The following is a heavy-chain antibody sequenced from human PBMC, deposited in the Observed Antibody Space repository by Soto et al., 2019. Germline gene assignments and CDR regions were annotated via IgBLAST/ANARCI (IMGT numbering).Heavy chain of an antibody. V-gene: IGHV3-23*01. CDR3: AKGDRGYCSGGSCYLGDY. J-gene: IGHJ4*02. D-gene: IGHD2-15*01. CDR2: IGGSGGST. CDR1: GFTFSNYA. Sequence: PGGSLRLSCVVSGFTFSNYAMSWVRQAPGKGLEWVSGIGGSGGSTYYADSVKGRFTISRDNSKSTLYLQMNSLRAEDTAIYYCAKGDRGYCSGGSCYLGDYWGQGA.